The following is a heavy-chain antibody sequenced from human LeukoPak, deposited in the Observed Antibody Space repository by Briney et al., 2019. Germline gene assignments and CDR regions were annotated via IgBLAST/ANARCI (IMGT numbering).Heavy chain of an antibody. CDR1: GFSFNIHA. Sequence: GGSLRLSCAASGFSFNIHAMTWVRQAPGKGLEWISTIGSPGETFYAVSAKGRFTVSRDNSRSTLYLQMDSLRAEDAAVYYCAKDATPQNSIWDYFDCWGQGTLLTISS. D-gene: IGHD1-7*01. CDR2: IGSPGET. V-gene: IGHV3-23*01. J-gene: IGHJ4*02. CDR3: AKDATPQNSIWDYFDC.